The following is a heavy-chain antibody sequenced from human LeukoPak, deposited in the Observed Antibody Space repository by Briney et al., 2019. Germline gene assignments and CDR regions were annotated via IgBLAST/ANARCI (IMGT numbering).Heavy chain of an antibody. CDR2: ISGSGGST. CDR3: AKWFDYGEYGGYFDY. CDR1: GFTFSIYG. Sequence: PGGSLRLSCAASGFTFSIYGMSWVRQAPGKGLEWVSVISGSGGSTYYADSAKGRFTISRDNYKYTLYLQMNSLRSEDTAVYYCAKWFDYGEYGGYFDYWGQGTLGNVSS. J-gene: IGHJ4*02. V-gene: IGHV3-23*01. D-gene: IGHD4-17*01.